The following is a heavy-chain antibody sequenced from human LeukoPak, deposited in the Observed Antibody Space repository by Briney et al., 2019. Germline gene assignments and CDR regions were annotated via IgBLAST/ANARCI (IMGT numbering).Heavy chain of an antibody. Sequence: SETLSLTCTVSGGSISSYYWSWIRQPAGKGLEWIGRIYTSGTTNYNPSLKSRVTMSVDTSKNQFSLKLSSVTAADTAVYYCARHRSGYYFGHIAWVDYWGQGTLVTVSS. D-gene: IGHD3-22*01. CDR1: GGSISSYY. CDR2: IYTSGTT. V-gene: IGHV4-4*07. CDR3: ARHRSGYYFGHIAWVDY. J-gene: IGHJ4*02.